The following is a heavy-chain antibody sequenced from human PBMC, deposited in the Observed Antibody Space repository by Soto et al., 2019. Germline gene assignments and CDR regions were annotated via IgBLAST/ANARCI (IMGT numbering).Heavy chain of an antibody. J-gene: IGHJ4*02. D-gene: IGHD3-22*01. V-gene: IGHV3-23*01. Sequence: GSLRLSCAASGFTFSSYAMSWVRQAPGKGLEWVSAISGSGGSTYYADSVKGRFTISRDNSKNTLYLQMNSLRADDTAVYYCAKDRSTMIVVVITHFDYWGQGTLVTVSS. CDR2: ISGSGGST. CDR1: GFTFSSYA. CDR3: AKDRSTMIVVVITHFDY.